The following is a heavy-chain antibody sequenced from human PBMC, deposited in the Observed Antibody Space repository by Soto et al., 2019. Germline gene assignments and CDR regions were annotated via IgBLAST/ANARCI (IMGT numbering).Heavy chain of an antibody. CDR3: AKRVTYSGSSPNFDY. CDR1: EFTFSNYA. V-gene: IGHV3-23*01. CDR2: ISASGGST. J-gene: IGHJ4*02. Sequence: PGGSLRLSCAASEFTFSNYAMSWVRQAPGKGLEWVSAISASGGSTYYADSVKGRFTISRDNSKNTLYLQMNSLRAEDTAVYYCAKRVTYSGSSPNFDYWGQGTLVTVSS. D-gene: IGHD6-6*01.